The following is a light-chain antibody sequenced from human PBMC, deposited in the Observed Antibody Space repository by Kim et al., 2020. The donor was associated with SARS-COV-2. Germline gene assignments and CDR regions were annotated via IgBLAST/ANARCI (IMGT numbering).Light chain of an antibody. CDR3: QQYDSYPWT. V-gene: IGKV1-5*03. Sequence: SSLGDTITITCRASQSISSWLAWYQQQPGKVPKLLIYKASNLQNGVPSRSRGSGSGTEFTLTITSLQADDFAIYYCQQYDSYPWTFGQGTKVDIK. CDR1: QSISSW. CDR2: KAS. J-gene: IGKJ1*01.